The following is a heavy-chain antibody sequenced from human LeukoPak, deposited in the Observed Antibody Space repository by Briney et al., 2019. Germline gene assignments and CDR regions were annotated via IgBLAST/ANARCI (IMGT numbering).Heavy chain of an antibody. CDR1: GFTFSSYG. Sequence: GGSLRLSCAASGFTFSSYGMHWVRQAPGKGLEWVSAISGSGGSTYYADSVKGRFTISRDNSKNTLYLQMNSLRAEDTAVYYCAKSRGTYYYYMDVWGKGTTVTVSS. D-gene: IGHD1-26*01. V-gene: IGHV3-23*01. J-gene: IGHJ6*03. CDR2: ISGSGGST. CDR3: AKSRGTYYYYMDV.